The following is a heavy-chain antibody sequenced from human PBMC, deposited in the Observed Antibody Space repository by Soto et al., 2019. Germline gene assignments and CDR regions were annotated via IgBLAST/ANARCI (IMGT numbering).Heavy chain of an antibody. CDR3: ASNHDAFDI. CDR2: IYYSGST. CDR1: GGSISSSSYY. V-gene: IGHV4-39*01. Sequence: SXTLSLTCTVSGGSISSSSYYCGWIRQPPGKGLEWIGSIYYSGSTYYNPSLKSRVTISVDTSKNQFSLKLSSVTAADTAVYYCASNHDAFDIWGQGTMVTVSS. J-gene: IGHJ3*02.